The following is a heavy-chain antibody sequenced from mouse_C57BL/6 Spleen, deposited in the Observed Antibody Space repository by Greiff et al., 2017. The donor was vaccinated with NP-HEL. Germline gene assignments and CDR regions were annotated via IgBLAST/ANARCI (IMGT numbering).Heavy chain of an antibody. CDR2: IDPSDSYT. V-gene: IGHV1-69*01. Sequence: QVQLKQSGAELVMPGASVKLSCKASGYTFTSYWMHWVKQRPGQGLEWIGEIDPSDSYTNYNQKFKGKSTLTVDKSSSTAYMQLSSLTSEDSAVYYCARKRGGYFDYWGQGTTLTVSS. CDR3: ARKRGGYFDY. J-gene: IGHJ2*01. CDR1: GYTFTSYW.